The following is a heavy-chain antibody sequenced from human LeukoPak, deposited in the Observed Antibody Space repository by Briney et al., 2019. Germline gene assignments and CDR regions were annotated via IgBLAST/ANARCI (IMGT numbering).Heavy chain of an antibody. J-gene: IGHJ4*02. CDR1: GYSFSTHW. V-gene: IGHV5-51*01. CDR2: IYPGDSDT. Sequence: GESLKISCQGSGYSFSTHWIGWVRQMPGKGLEWMGIIYPGDSDTRYSPSFQGQVTISADKSISTAYLQWSSLKASDTAMYYCARLDIVATFPDYWGQGTLVTVSS. D-gene: IGHD5-12*01. CDR3: ARLDIVATFPDY.